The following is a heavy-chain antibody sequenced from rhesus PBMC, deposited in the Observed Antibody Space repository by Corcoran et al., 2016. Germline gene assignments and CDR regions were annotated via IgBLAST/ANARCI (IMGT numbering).Heavy chain of an antibody. J-gene: IGHJ2*01. D-gene: IGHD4-35*01. CDR2: IYGSDGST. CDR3: ARLFGNYNWYIDL. CDR1: GGSVRRSNW. V-gene: IGHV4-93*02. Sequence: QVQLQESGPAVVQPSETLSLTCAVSGGSVRRSNWWIWIRQSPGKGLDFIGGIYGSDGSTEYNPSLKSRVTFSIDTSKNHFSLKLSSVTAADTAVYYCARLFGNYNWYIDLWGPGTPITVSS.